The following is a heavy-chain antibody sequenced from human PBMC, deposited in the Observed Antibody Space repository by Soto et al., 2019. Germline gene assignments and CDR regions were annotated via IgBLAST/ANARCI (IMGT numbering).Heavy chain of an antibody. J-gene: IGHJ4*02. V-gene: IGHV1-3*01. D-gene: IGHD1-26*01. CDR2: INADNGDS. CDR1: GYAFTSYT. Sequence: QVQLVQSGAEVKKPGASVKVSCNPSGYAFTSYTMHWVRQAPGQGLEWMGWINADNGDSKYPQKFQCRVTITRDTSASIAYRALSSLRSEDTAVYYCARDTGSGLRVEPGIFEYLGQGTLVTVSS. CDR3: ARDTGSGLRVEPGIFEY.